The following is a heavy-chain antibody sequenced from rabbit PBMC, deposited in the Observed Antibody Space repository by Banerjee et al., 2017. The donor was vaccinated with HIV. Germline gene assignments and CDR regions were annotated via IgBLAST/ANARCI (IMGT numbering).Heavy chain of an antibody. CDR3: ARDRGVTGYAYATYYFNL. CDR1: GFSFSGRDY. D-gene: IGHD6-1*01. CDR2: IYAGSRGVT. J-gene: IGHJ4*01. Sequence: QSLEESGGDLVKPGASLTLTCTASGFSFSGRDYMCWVRQAPGEGLEWIACIYAGSRGVTYYANWAKGRFTISKTSSTTVTLQMTSLTAADTATYFCARDRGVTGYAYATYYFNLWGQGTLVTVS. V-gene: IGHV1S40*01.